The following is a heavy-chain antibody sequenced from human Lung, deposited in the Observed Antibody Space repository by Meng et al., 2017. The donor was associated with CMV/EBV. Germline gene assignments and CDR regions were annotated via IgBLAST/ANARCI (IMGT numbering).Heavy chain of an antibody. CDR2: ISTYNDNT. D-gene: IGHD2-2*01. CDR3: ARYCGRTTCSNYYNAMDV. Sequence: ASVKVSXKASGYTFTSYDITWVRQAPGKGLEWMGWISTYNDNTNYAQKLQGRVTVTTDTSTSTAYMELRSLTSDDTAVYYCARYCGRTTCSNYYNAMDVWGQGTXVTVAS. CDR1: GYTFTSYD. J-gene: IGHJ6*02. V-gene: IGHV1-18*01.